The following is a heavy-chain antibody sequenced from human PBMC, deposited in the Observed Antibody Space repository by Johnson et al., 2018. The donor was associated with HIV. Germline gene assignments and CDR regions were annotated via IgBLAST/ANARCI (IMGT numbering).Heavy chain of an antibody. V-gene: IGHV3-30*04. Sequence: VQLVESGGGVVQPGRSLRLSCAASGFTFSSYAMHWVRQAPGKGLEWGAVISYDGSNKYYADSVTGRFTIARDNSKNTLYLQMNSLRAEDTAVYYCASSSYGAGRGDAFDIWGQGTMVTVSS. CDR2: ISYDGSNK. J-gene: IGHJ3*02. CDR3: ASSSYGAGRGDAFDI. D-gene: IGHD3-10*01. CDR1: GFTFSSYA.